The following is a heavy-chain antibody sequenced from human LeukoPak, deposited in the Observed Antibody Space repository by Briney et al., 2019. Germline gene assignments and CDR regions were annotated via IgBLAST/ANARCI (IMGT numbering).Heavy chain of an antibody. V-gene: IGHV4-34*01. Sequence: PSETLSLTCAVYGGSFSGYYWSWIRQPPGKGLEWIGEINHSGSTNYNPSLKSRVAISVDTSKNQFSLKLSSVTAADTAVYYCASHYDILTGYYYYWGQGTLVTVSS. CDR3: ASHYDILTGYYYY. J-gene: IGHJ4*02. D-gene: IGHD3-9*01. CDR2: INHSGST. CDR1: GGSFSGYY.